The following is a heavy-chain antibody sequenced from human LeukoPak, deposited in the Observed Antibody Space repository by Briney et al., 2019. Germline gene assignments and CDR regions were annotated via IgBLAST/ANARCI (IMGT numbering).Heavy chain of an antibody. D-gene: IGHD6-6*01. CDR2: IYYSGST. Sequence: PSETLSLTCTVSGGSISSYYWGWIRQPPGKWLEWIGSIYYSGSTYYNPSLKSRVTISVDTSKNQFSLKLSSVTAADTAVYYCARGGHSSSLELNWFDPWGQGTLVTVSS. V-gene: IGHV4-39*07. CDR3: ARGGHSSSLELNWFDP. CDR1: GGSISSYY. J-gene: IGHJ5*02.